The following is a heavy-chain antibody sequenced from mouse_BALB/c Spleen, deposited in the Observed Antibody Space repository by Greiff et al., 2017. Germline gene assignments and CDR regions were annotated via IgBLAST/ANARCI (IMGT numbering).Heavy chain of an antibody. D-gene: IGHD4-1*01. J-gene: IGHJ4*01. Sequence: VQLKQSGPELVKPGASVKMSCKASGYTFTSYVMHWVKQKPGQGLEWIGYINPYNDGTKYNEKFKGKATLTSDKSSSTAYMELSSLTSEDSAVYYCARAPLTGTRAMDYWGQGTSVTVSS. CDR3: ARAPLTGTRAMDY. V-gene: IGHV1-14*01. CDR2: INPYNDGT. CDR1: GYTFTSYV.